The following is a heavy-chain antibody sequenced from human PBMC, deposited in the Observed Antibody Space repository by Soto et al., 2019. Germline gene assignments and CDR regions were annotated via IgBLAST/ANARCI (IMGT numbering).Heavy chain of an antibody. Sequence: PSETLSLSCAASGFTFSSYWMSWVRQAPGKGLEWVANIKQDGSEKYYVDSVKGRFTISRDNAKNSLYLQMNSLRAEDTAVYYCARDIAVAGESFDYWGQGTLVTVSS. J-gene: IGHJ4*02. CDR1: GFTFSSYW. CDR2: IKQDGSEK. CDR3: ARDIAVAGESFDY. D-gene: IGHD6-19*01. V-gene: IGHV3-7*05.